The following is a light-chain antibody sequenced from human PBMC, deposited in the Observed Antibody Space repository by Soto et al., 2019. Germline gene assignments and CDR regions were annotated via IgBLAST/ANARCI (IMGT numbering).Light chain of an antibody. CDR3: QQYTNTNNPWM. J-gene: IGKJ1*01. CDR2: DAS. Sequence: DMRVTQSPPTLSSPVGDRVTITCRASQTITTWMAWYQQKPGKAPKLLVYDASTLQSGVATRFSGSGSGTEFTLIISGLQPEDSATYYCQQYTNTNNPWMFGQGTKV. CDR1: QTITTW. V-gene: IGKV1-5*01.